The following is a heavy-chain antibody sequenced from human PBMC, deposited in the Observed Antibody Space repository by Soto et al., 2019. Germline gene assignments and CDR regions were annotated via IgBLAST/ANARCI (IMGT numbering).Heavy chain of an antibody. CDR3: ARTKYLRWDFGVVTPSWFDP. D-gene: IGHD3-3*01. CDR2: IYYSGST. Sequence: QVQVQESGPGLVKPSQTLSLTCTVSGGSISSGDDYWSWIRQPPGKGQEWIGYIYYSGSTYYNPSLKSRVTISVDTSKNQFSLKLSSVTAADTAVYYCARTKYLRWDFGVVTPSWFDPWGQGTLVTVSS. V-gene: IGHV4-30-4*01. CDR1: GGSISSGDDY. J-gene: IGHJ5*02.